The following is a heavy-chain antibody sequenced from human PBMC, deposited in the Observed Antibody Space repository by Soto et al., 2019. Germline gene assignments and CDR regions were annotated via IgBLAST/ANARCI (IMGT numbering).Heavy chain of an antibody. Sequence: QLQLQESGPGLVKPSETLSLTCTVSGGSISSSSYYWGWIRQPPGKGLEWIGSIYYSGSTYYNPSLKSRVTISVDTSKNQFSLKLSSVTAADTAVYYCARLGIAARPFDYWGQGTLVTVSS. CDR2: IYYSGST. CDR3: ARLGIAARPFDY. V-gene: IGHV4-39*01. J-gene: IGHJ4*02. D-gene: IGHD6-6*01. CDR1: GGSISSSSYY.